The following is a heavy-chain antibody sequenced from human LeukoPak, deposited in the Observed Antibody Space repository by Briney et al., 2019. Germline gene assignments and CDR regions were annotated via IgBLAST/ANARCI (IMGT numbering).Heavy chain of an antibody. CDR2: ISSSSSYI. CDR1: GFTFSSYS. D-gene: IGHD4-17*01. CDR3: ARVAKFCGHYVEGLYYFDY. J-gene: IGHJ4*02. V-gene: IGHV3-21*01. Sequence: GGSLRLSCAASGFTFSSYSMNWVRQAPGKGLEWVSSISSSSSYIYYADSVKGRFTISRDNAKNSLYLQMNSLRAEDTAVYYCARVAKFCGHYVEGLYYFDYWGQGTLVTVSS.